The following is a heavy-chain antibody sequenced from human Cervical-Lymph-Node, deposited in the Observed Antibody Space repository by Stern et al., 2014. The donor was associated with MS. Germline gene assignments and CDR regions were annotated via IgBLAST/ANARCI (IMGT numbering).Heavy chain of an antibody. CDR3: ARAPFGRPSDAFDV. V-gene: IGHV5-51*03. D-gene: IGHD3-10*01. Sequence: EVQLVESGAEVKKPGESLKISCQASAYNFHCYWIAWVRQMPGKGLEWMGIIYPGDSDTKYSPSFQGLVTISADKSVNPAYLQWSSLKASDTAMYYCARAPFGRPSDAFDVWGQGTMVTVS. CDR2: IYPGDSDT. J-gene: IGHJ3*01. CDR1: AYNFHCYW.